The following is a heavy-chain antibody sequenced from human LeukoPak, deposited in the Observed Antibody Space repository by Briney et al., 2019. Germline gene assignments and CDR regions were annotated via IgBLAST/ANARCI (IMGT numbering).Heavy chain of an antibody. V-gene: IGHV3-48*03. CDR1: GFTFSSYW. J-gene: IGHJ4*02. CDR2: ISGSGTTK. CDR3: VRDGRGYCGSTSCRPFDY. D-gene: IGHD2-2*01. Sequence: GGSLRLSCATSGFTFSSYWMNWVHQAPGKGLESVSYISGSGTTKSYADSVKGRFTISRDNAKNLVFLQMNSLRVEDTAVYYCVRDGRGYCGSTSCRPFDYWGQGILVTVSS.